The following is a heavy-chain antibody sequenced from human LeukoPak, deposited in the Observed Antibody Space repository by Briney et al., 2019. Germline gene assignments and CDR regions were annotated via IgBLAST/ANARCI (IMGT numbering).Heavy chain of an antibody. D-gene: IGHD6-19*01. CDR3: ASLTIGWYSSDYFQQ. V-gene: IGHV1-2*06. Sequence: GASVKVSCKASGYNLVGYYIHWVRLAPGPGLEWMGRINPNIGGTNYPQKFQDRVTMTKDTSISTAYMDLSRLTSDDTAVYYCASLTIGWYSSDYFQQWGQGTLVTVSS. CDR2: INPNIGGT. CDR1: GYNLVGYY. J-gene: IGHJ1*01.